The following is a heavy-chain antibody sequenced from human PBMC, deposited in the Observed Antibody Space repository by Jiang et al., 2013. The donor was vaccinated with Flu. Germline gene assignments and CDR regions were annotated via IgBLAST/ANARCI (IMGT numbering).Heavy chain of an antibody. V-gene: IGHV3-48*03. D-gene: IGHD7-27*01. J-gene: IGHJ5*02. CDR2: ISSSGDTI. CDR1: GFDFSTYG. Sequence: VQLLESGRGLLQPGGSLRLSCAASGFDFSTYGMKWVRQAPGKGLEWVSYISSSGDTIHYGRLCEGPIHHLQRQRQEFTVSADEQPESRGHGCLYCARKRPGSSNWFDPGAREPWSPSPQ. CDR3: ARKRPGSSNWFDP.